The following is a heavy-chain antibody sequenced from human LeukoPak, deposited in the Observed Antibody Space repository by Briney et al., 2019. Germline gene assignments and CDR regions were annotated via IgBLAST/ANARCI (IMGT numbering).Heavy chain of an antibody. CDR3: AKDQGGSAMYDY. J-gene: IGHJ4*02. D-gene: IGHD3-16*01. Sequence: PGGSLRLSCAASGFTFSNYDMHWVRQAPGKGLEWVSFIHYDGSNKYNADSVKGRFTISRDNSKDTLYLQMNSLRAEDTAVYYCAKDQGGSAMYDYWGQGTLVTVSS. CDR2: IHYDGSNK. CDR1: GFTFSNYD. V-gene: IGHV3-30*02.